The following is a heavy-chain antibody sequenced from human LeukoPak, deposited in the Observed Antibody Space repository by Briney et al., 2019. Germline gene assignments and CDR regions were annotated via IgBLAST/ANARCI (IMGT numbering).Heavy chain of an antibody. V-gene: IGHV3-30-3*01. D-gene: IGHD6-19*01. CDR3: ARDRGQWLGEFDY. J-gene: IGHJ4*02. CDR1: GFTFSSYA. Sequence: GGSLRLSCAASGFTFSSYAMHWVRQAPGKGLEWVAVISYDGSNKYYADSVKGRFTISRDNSKNTLYLQMDSLRAEDTAVYYCARDRGQWLGEFDYWGQGTLVTVSS. CDR2: ISYDGSNK.